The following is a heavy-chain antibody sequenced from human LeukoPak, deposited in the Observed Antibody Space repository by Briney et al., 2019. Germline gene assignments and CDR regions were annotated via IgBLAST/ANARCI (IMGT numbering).Heavy chain of an antibody. V-gene: IGHV1-18*01. J-gene: IGHJ4*02. CDR3: ARDPGSGSRPGYFDY. D-gene: IGHD1-26*01. CDR1: GYTFTSYG. Sequence: ASVKVSCKASGYTFTSYGISWVRQAPGQGLEWMGWISAYNGNTNYAQKLQGRVTMTTDTSTSTAYMELSSLRSEDTAVYYCARDPGSGSRPGYFDYWGQGTLVTVSS. CDR2: ISAYNGNT.